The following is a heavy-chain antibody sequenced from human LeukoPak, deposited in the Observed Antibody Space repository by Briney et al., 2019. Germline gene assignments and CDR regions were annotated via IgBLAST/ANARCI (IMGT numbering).Heavy chain of an antibody. V-gene: IGHV4-59*08. Sequence: SQTLSLTCTASGVSISNYYLSWIRQPPGKGLEWIGHIYSTGSTTYSPSLKSRVIMSADTSKKHFSLKVTSVTDADTAVYYCARHRSEGSYPLDSWGQGALVIVSS. CDR1: GVSISNYY. CDR2: IYSTGST. J-gene: IGHJ4*02. CDR3: ARHRSEGSYPLDS.